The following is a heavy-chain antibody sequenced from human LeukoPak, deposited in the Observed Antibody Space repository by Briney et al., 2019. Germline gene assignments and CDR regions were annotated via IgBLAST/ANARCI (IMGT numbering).Heavy chain of an antibody. Sequence: ASVKVSCKASGYTFTTYAMHWVRQAPGQRLEWMGWINAGNGNTNYAQKLQGRVTMTTDTSTSTAYMELRSLRSDDTAVYYCARESVTTFGLDWFDPWGQGTLVTVSS. CDR1: GYTFTTYA. V-gene: IGHV1-3*01. D-gene: IGHD3-16*01. J-gene: IGHJ5*02. CDR2: INAGNGNT. CDR3: ARESVTTFGLDWFDP.